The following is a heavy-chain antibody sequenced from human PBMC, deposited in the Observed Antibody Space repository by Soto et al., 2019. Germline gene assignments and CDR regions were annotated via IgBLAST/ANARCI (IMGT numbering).Heavy chain of an antibody. Sequence: SETLSLTCTVSGGSISSYYWSWIRQPPGKGLEWIGYIYYSGSTNYNPSLKSRVTISVDTSKNQFSLKLSSVTAADTAVYYWARRYDYIWGSYRQDAFDIWGQGTMVTVSS. V-gene: IGHV4-59*08. D-gene: IGHD3-16*02. CDR1: GGSISSYY. CDR3: ARRYDYIWGSYRQDAFDI. CDR2: IYYSGST. J-gene: IGHJ3*02.